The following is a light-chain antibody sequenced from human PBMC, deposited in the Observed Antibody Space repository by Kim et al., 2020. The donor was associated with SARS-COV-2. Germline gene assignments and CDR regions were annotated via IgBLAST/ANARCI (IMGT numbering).Light chain of an antibody. CDR1: QGISTS. V-gene: IGKV1D-8*01. Sequence: VIWMTQSPSLLSASTGDRVTISCRVSQGISTSLAWYQQKPGKVPGLLIYGASTLQSGVPSRFSGSGSGTDFTLTISCLQSEDFATYYCQQYDNFPYTFGQGTKLEIK. CDR2: GAS. J-gene: IGKJ2*01. CDR3: QQYDNFPYT.